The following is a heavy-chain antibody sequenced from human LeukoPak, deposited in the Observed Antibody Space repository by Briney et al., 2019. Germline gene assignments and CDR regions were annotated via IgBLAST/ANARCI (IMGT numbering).Heavy chain of an antibody. CDR2: INPNSGGT. V-gene: IGHV1-2*02. D-gene: IGHD6-13*01. CDR1: GYTFTGYY. CDR3: ARGDGSSWYYFEY. J-gene: IGHJ4*02. Sequence: ASVKVSCKASGYTFTGYYMHWVRQAPGQGLEWMGWINPNSGGTNYAQKFQGRVTMTRDTSISTAYMELSSLRSDDTAVYYCARGDGSSWYYFEYWGQGTLVTVSS.